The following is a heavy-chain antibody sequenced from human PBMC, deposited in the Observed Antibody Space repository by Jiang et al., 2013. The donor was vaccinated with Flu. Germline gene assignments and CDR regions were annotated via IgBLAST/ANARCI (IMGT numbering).Heavy chain of an antibody. D-gene: IGHD3-3*01. CDR2: INTNTGNP. J-gene: IGHJ5*02. Sequence: QSGSELKKPGASVKVSCKASGYTFTSYAMNWVRQAPGQGLEWMGWINTNTGNPTYAQGFTGRFVFSLDTSVSTAYLQISSLKAEDTAVYYCARDLYYDFWSDESRRRRWFDPWGQGTLVTVSS. CDR1: GYTFTSYA. V-gene: IGHV7-4-1*02. CDR3: ARDLYYDFWSDESRRRRWFDP.